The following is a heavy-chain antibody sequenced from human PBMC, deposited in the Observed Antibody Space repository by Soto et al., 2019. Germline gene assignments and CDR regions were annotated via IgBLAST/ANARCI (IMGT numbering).Heavy chain of an antibody. CDR1: GFNFESYA. J-gene: IGHJ4*02. CDR2: ISGSGGST. D-gene: IGHD2-15*01. CDR3: AKSSGCSGGSCYSGLPFDY. V-gene: IGHV3-23*01. Sequence: GGSLRLSCAASGFNFESYAMSWVRQAPGKGPEWVSTISGSGGSTYYADSVKGRFTISRDNSKNTLYLQMNSLRAEDTVVYYCAKSSGCSGGSCYSGLPFDYWGQGTLVTVSS.